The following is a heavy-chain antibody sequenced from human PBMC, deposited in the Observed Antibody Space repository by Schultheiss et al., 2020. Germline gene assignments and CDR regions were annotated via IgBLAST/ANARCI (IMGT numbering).Heavy chain of an antibody. D-gene: IGHD6-6*01. Sequence: SETLPLTCTVSGGSISSGGYYWSWIRQPPGKGLEWIGYIYYSGSTYYNPSLKSRVTISVDVSKNQFSLNVSSVTAADTAVYYCARDGRPGYYGIDVWGQGTTVTVAS. CDR1: GGSISSGGYY. CDR2: IYYSGST. CDR3: ARDGRPGYYGIDV. V-gene: IGHV4-61*08. J-gene: IGHJ6*02.